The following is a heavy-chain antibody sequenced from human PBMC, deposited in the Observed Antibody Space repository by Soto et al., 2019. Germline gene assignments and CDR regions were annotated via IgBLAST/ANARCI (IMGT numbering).Heavy chain of an antibody. J-gene: IGHJ4*02. CDR3: AAYRTYCGGDCYVD. Sequence: KVSCKASGFTFTSSAVQWVRQARGQRLEWIGWIVVGSGNTNYAQKFQERVTITRDMSTSTVYMELSSLRSEDTAVYYCAAYRTYCGGDCYVDWGQGTLVTVSS. CDR1: GFTFTSSA. CDR2: IVVGSGNT. V-gene: IGHV1-58*01. D-gene: IGHD2-21*02.